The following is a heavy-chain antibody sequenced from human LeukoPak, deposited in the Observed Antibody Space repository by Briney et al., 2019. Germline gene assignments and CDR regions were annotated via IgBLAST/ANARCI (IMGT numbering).Heavy chain of an antibody. D-gene: IGHD2-2*01. CDR3: ARGDIVVVPAAMSPMNY. CDR1: GFTFSSYS. J-gene: IGHJ4*02. Sequence: GGSLRLPCAASGFTFSSYSMNWVRQAPGKGLEWVSSISSSSSYIYYADSVKGRFTISRDNAKNSLYLQMNSLRAEDTAVYYCARGDIVVVPAAMSPMNYWGQGTLVTVSS. CDR2: ISSSSSYI. V-gene: IGHV3-21*01.